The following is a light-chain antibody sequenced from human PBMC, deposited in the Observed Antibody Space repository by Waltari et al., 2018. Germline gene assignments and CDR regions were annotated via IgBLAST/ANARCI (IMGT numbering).Light chain of an antibody. J-gene: IGKJ4*01. CDR1: QRVSSY. CDR3: QQRTNWPLT. CDR2: AAS. V-gene: IGKV3-11*01. Sequence: ELVLTQSQATLSLSPGERATLSCRASQRVSSYLAWYQQKPGQAPRLLIYAASNRATGTPARFSGSGSGTDFTLTISSLDPEDFAVYYCQQRTNWPLTFGGGTKVEIK.